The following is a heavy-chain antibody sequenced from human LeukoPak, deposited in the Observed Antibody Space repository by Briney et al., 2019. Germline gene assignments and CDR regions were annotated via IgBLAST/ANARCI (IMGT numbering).Heavy chain of an antibody. V-gene: IGHV4-34*01. J-gene: IGHJ4*02. Sequence: PSETLSLTCAVYGGSFSGYYWSWIRQPPGKGLEWIGEINHSGSTNYNPSLKSRVTISVDTSKNQFSLKLSSVTAADTAVYYCARGLVRGVRKRPFDYWGQGTLVTVSS. CDR2: INHSGST. D-gene: IGHD3-10*02. CDR3: ARGLVRGVRKRPFDY. CDR1: GGSFSGYY.